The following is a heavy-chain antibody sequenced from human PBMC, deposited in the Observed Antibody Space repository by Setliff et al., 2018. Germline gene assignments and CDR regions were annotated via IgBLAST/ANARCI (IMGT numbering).Heavy chain of an antibody. CDR1: GDSISSRRNY. J-gene: IGHJ6*03. V-gene: IGHV4-61*05. D-gene: IGHD2-21*01. CDR3: VMMSLDCGGVPCHLQDYYYYYMDV. CDR2: IYPSGST. Sequence: LSLTCTVSGDSISSRRNYWGWFRQPAGKELEWIGEIYPSGSTNYNPSLKSRVAISMDKSNNQFSLRLNSVTAADTAVYFCVMMSLDCGGVPCHLQDYYYYYMDVWGKGTTVTVS.